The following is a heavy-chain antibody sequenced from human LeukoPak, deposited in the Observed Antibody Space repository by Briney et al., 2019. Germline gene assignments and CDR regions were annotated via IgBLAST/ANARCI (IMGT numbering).Heavy chain of an antibody. CDR1: GYTFTDYH. J-gene: IGHJ4*02. D-gene: IGHD3-22*01. V-gene: IGHV1-8*02. Sequence: GASVKVSCKASGYTFTDYHMHWVRQATGQGREWMGWMNPNSGNTGYAQKFQGRVTMTRNNSISTAYMELSSLRSEDTAVYYCARGGGYYDRSAKYFIRPPEYWGQGTLVTVSS. CDR3: ARGGGYYDRSAKYFIRPPEY. CDR2: MNPNSGNT.